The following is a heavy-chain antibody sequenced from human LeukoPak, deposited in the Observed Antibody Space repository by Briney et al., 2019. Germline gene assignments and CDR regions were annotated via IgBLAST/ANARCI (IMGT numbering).Heavy chain of an antibody. CDR1: GGSTSPYY. V-gene: IGHV4-59*08. CDR3: ASLSYSNYVDY. CDR2: IYYSGST. D-gene: IGHD4-11*01. J-gene: IGHJ4*02. Sequence: SETLSLTCTVSGGSTSPYYWNWIRQPPGKGLEWIGYIYYSGSTNYNPSLKSRVTISVDTSKNQFSLTLSSVTAADTAVYYCASLSYSNYVDYWGQGTLLTVSS.